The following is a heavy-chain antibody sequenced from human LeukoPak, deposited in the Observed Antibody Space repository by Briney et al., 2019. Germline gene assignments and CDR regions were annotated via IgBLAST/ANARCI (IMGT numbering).Heavy chain of an antibody. V-gene: IGHV3-23*01. D-gene: IGHD3-10*01. J-gene: IGHJ3*02. CDR1: RFTFSSYA. CDR2: LSGSGIST. CDR3: AKARGGYYGSPGSRAGPDAFDI. Sequence: LPGGSLRLSCAASRFTFSSYAMTWVRQAPGKGLEWVSSLSGSGISTYFADSVKGRFTISRDNSKNTVYLQMNSLRAEDTAVYYCAKARGGYYGSPGSRAGPDAFDIWGQGTMVTVSS.